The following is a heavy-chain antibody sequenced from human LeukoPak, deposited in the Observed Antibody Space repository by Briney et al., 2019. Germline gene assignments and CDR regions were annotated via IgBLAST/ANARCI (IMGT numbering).Heavy chain of an antibody. CDR3: SSCYSGPGRVEEDVDI. J-gene: IGHJ3*02. D-gene: IGHD3-10*01. CDR2: ISWSGSTI. V-gene: IGHV3-48*03. CDR1: GFTFSNFE. Sequence: GGSLRLSCAASGFTFSNFEMKWVRQAPGKGLEWVSYISWSGSTIYYAESVKGRFTISRDNAKNSRYLQMNSLRAEDTALLYWSSCYSGPGRVEEDVDIWGKGTMVTVSS.